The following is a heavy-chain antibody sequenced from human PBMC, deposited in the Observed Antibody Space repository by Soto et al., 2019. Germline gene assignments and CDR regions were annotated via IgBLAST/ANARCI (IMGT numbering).Heavy chain of an antibody. CDR2: ISYDGSNK. CDR3: ARGLLGYYFDY. CDR1: GFTISGYA. D-gene: IGHD1-26*01. Sequence: QVQLVESGGGVVQPGRSLRLSCAASGFTISGYAMHWVRQAPGKGLEWVAVISYDGSNKYYADSVKGRFTISRDNSKNTLYLQMNSLRAEDTAVYYCARGLLGYYFDYWGQGTLVTVSS. J-gene: IGHJ4*02. V-gene: IGHV3-30-3*01.